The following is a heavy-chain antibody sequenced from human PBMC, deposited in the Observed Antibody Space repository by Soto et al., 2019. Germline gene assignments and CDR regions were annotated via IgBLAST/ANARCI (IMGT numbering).Heavy chain of an antibody. CDR1: GGSISSSSYY. Sequence: QLQLQESGPGLVKPSETLSLTCTVSGGSISSSSYYWGWIRQPPGKGLEWIGCIYYSGSTYYYPSLKRRVPTSVYRSTNQFTLRLSSVTAADTAVYYCARDYDSSGDYWGQGTLVTVSS. D-gene: IGHD3-22*01. CDR3: ARDYDSSGDY. CDR2: IYYSGST. V-gene: IGHV4-39*01. J-gene: IGHJ4*02.